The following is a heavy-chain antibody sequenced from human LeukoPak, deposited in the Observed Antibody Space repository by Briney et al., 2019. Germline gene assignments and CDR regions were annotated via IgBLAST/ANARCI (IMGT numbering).Heavy chain of an antibody. V-gene: IGHV4-59*08. CDR3: ARLGHRGSGGVTFDY. Sequence: SETLSLTCTVSGGSISSYYWSWIRQPPGKGLEWIGYIYYSGSTNYNPSLKSRVTISVDTSKNQFSLKLSSVTAADTAVYYCARLGHRGSGGVTFDYWGQGTLVTVSS. CDR1: GGSISSYY. CDR2: IYYSGST. J-gene: IGHJ4*02. D-gene: IGHD3-16*01.